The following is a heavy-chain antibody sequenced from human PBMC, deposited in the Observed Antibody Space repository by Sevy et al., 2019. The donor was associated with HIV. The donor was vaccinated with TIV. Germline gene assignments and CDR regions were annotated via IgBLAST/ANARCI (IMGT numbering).Heavy chain of an antibody. V-gene: IGHV4-59*08. Sequence: SETLSLTCTVSGGSITSLYWNWIRQPPGKGLEWIANIYYNGHINDNPSLKSRATLSLDTSKNQFSLRLSSGTAADTAMYYCAGENAWGRGYSWGQGTLVTVSS. CDR2: IYYNGHI. CDR3: AGENAWGRGYS. CDR1: GGSITSLY. D-gene: IGHD1-26*01. J-gene: IGHJ4*02.